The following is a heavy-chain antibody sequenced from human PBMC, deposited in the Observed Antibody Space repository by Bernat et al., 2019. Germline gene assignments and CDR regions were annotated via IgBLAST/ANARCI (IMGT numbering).Heavy chain of an antibody. J-gene: IGHJ4*02. Sequence: EVQLVESGGGLVQPGGSLRLSCAASGFTFSSYDMHWVRQATGKGLEWVSAIGTAGDTYYPGSVKGRFTISRENAKNSLYLQMNSLRAGDTAVYYCARSAPGPTVAATDYFDYWGQGTLVTVSS. D-gene: IGHD6-19*01. V-gene: IGHV3-13*01. CDR2: IGTAGDT. CDR1: GFTFSSYD. CDR3: ARSAPGPTVAATDYFDY.